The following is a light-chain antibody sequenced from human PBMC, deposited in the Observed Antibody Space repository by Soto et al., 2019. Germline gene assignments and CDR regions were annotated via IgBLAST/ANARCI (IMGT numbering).Light chain of an antibody. V-gene: IGKV1-39*01. CDR1: QSITIY. Sequence: DIQMTQSPSSLSASLGDRVTITCRASQSITIYLNWYQQQPGKAPRLLIYGASTLQTGVPSGCSGGGSMTHFTLSTSDLQPEDFATYFGQRTYTSPRTFGQGTKVDIK. CDR2: GAS. CDR3: QRTYTSPRT. J-gene: IGKJ1*01.